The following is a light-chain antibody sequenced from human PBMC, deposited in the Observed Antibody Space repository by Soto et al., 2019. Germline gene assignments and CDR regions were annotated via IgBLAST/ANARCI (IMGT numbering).Light chain of an antibody. CDR3: QQYDSFPVT. V-gene: IGKV1-5*03. J-gene: IGKJ2*01. CDR2: KAS. Sequence: DIQMTQSPSTLSASVGDRVTITCRASQSISNWLAWYHQKPGKAPRLLIYKASSLDSGVPSRFSGSGSGTEFTVTISSLQPDDSASYYCQQYDSFPVTFGQGTKLEI. CDR1: QSISNW.